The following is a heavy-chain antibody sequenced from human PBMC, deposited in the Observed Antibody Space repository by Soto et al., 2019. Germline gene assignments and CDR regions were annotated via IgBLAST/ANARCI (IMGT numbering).Heavy chain of an antibody. J-gene: IGHJ3*02. Sequence: SVKVSCKASGGTFSSYAISWVRQAPGQGLERMGGIIPIFGTANYAQKFQGRVTITADKSTSTAYMELSSLRSEDTAVYYCAREMAVATNDAFDIWGQGTMVTVSS. D-gene: IGHD6-19*01. V-gene: IGHV1-69*06. CDR2: IIPIFGTA. CDR1: GGTFSSYA. CDR3: AREMAVATNDAFDI.